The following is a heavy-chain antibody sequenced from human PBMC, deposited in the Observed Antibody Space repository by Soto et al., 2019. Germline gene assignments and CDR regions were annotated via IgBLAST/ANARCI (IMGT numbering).Heavy chain of an antibody. CDR2: IYYNGNT. J-gene: IGHJ4*02. CDR1: GGSLSSSSYD. D-gene: IGHD3-16*01. Sequence: QLHLQESGPGLAKPSETLSLTCIVSGGSLSSSSYDWAWIRQPPGNGLGWIGTIYYNGNTHYNPCLKSRVPIALDTTQHEISMGVSSVTATETAVYYWGRPDWTYYVLGIHFWGQGTLATVSS. CDR3: GRPDWTYYVLGIHF. V-gene: IGHV4-39*01.